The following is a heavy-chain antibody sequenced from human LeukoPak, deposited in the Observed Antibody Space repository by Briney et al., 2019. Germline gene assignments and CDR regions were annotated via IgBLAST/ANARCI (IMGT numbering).Heavy chain of an antibody. D-gene: IGHD3-9*01. J-gene: IGHJ4*02. CDR3: ARSPHILTGENFDY. CDR2: IIAYNGNT. CDR1: GYTFTSYG. V-gene: IGHV1-18*01. Sequence: ASVKVSCKASGYTFTSYGISWVRQAPGQGLEWMGWIIAYNGNTNYAQKLQGRVTMTTDTSTSTAYMHLSRLRSDDTAVYYCARSPHILTGENFDYWGQGTLLTVSS.